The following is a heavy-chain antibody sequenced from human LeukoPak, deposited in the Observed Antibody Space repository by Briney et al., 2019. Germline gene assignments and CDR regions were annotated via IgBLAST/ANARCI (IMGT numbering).Heavy chain of an antibody. CDR1: GGSTGTYY. Sequence: PSETLSLTCSVSGGSTGTYYWSWIRQPPGKGLDWIGHIHYSGIANYNHSLKSRVTISIDTSENQFSLRLSSVTAADTAVYYCASRGYSGSYQYWGQGTLVTVSS. CDR2: IHYSGIA. J-gene: IGHJ4*02. CDR3: ASRGYSGSYQY. D-gene: IGHD1-26*01. V-gene: IGHV4-59*08.